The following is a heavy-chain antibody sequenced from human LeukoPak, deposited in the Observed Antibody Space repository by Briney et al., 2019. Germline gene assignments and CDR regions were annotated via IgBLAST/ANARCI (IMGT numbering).Heavy chain of an antibody. CDR3: AKERENWNFDWFDP. J-gene: IGHJ5*02. V-gene: IGHV3-23*01. CDR1: GFTFSSYS. D-gene: IGHD1-7*01. Sequence: PGGSLRLSCAASGFTFSSYSMNWVRQAPGKGPEWVSAISGGGGSTYYADSVNGRFTISRDNSKNTLYLQMNSLRGEDTAVYYCAKERENWNFDWFDPWGQGTLVTVSS. CDR2: ISGGGGST.